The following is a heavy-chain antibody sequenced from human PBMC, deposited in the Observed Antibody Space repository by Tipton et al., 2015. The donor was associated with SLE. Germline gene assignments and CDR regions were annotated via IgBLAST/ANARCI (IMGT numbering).Heavy chain of an antibody. J-gene: IGHJ4*02. CDR3: ARFIAVAGPYFDY. CDR1: GFTFSSYS. V-gene: IGHV3-21*03. CDR2: ISSSSSYI. D-gene: IGHD6-19*01. Sequence: SLRLSCAASGFTFSSYSMNWVRQAPGKGLEWVSSISSSSSYIYYADSVKGRFTISRDNAKNSLYLQMNSLRAEDTAVYYCARFIAVAGPYFDYWGQGTLVTVSS.